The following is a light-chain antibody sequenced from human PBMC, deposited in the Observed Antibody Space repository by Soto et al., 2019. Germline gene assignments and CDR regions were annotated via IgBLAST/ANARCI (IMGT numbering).Light chain of an antibody. CDR1: QSISRW. Sequence: DIQMTQSPSTLSASVGDRVTITCRASQSISRWLAWHQQKPGKAPKLLIYDASSLQSGVPSRFSGSGSGTEFTLTISSPQPDDFATYYCQHYNSYSETFGQGTKVDIK. CDR3: QHYNSYSET. J-gene: IGKJ1*01. CDR2: DAS. V-gene: IGKV1-5*01.